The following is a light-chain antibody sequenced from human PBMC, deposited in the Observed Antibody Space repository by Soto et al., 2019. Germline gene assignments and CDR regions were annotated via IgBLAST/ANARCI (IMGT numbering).Light chain of an antibody. J-gene: IGKJ4*01. CDR1: QAMKNY. Sequence: DIQMTQSPSSLSASVGDRVTITCRASQAMKNYLNWYQHKPGKAPKLLIYDASFLETGVPPRFSGCGSGTDFTFTITSLQPEDIATYYCQQSDHVPFFGGGTKVEIK. CDR2: DAS. CDR3: QQSDHVPF. V-gene: IGKV1-33*01.